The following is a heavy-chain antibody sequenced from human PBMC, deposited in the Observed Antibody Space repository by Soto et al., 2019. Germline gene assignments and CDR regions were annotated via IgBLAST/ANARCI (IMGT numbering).Heavy chain of an antibody. CDR1: GDTFSSYA. J-gene: IGHJ6*02. CDR3: ARDSYSGAREPYCMDV. Sequence: QVQLVQSGAEVKKPGSSVKVSCKASGDTFSSYAISWVRQAPGQGLEWMGGIIPIFGTANYAQKFQGRVTITADEYTGTAYMELSSLRSEDTAVYYCARDSYSGAREPYCMDVWGQGTTVTVSS. CDR2: IIPIFGTA. D-gene: IGHD1-26*01. V-gene: IGHV1-69*01.